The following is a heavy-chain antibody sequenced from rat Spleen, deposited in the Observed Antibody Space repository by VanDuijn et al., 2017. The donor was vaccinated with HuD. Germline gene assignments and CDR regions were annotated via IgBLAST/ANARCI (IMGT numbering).Heavy chain of an antibody. D-gene: IGHD1-1*01. CDR1: GFTFSNYG. J-gene: IGHJ4*01. CDR2: ISPSGGTT. V-gene: IGHV5-19*01. Sequence: EVQLVESGGGLVQPGRSLKLSCAASGFTFSNYGMAWVRQTPTKGLEWVASISPSGGTTYYRDSVKGRFTVSRDNAKSTLYLQMDSLRSEDTATYYCGRTSLQWFRMDAWGQGTSLTVSS. CDR3: GRTSLQWFRMDA.